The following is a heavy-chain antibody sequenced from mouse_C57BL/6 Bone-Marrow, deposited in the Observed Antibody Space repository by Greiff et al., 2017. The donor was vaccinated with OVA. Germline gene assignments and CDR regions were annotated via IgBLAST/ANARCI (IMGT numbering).Heavy chain of an antibody. CDR1: GYSITSDY. Sequence: VKLQESGPGLAKPSQTLSLTCSVTGYSITSDYWTWIRKFPGNKLEYMGYISYSGSTYYNPSLKSRISITRDTSKNQYYLQLNSVTTEDTATYYCARYHYYGSFWYFDVWGTGTTVTVSS. D-gene: IGHD1-2*01. V-gene: IGHV3-8*01. CDR3: ARYHYYGSFWYFDV. CDR2: ISYSGST. J-gene: IGHJ1*03.